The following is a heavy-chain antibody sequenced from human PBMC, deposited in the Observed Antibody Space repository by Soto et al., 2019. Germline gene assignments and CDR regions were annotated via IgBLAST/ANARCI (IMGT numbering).Heavy chain of an antibody. Sequence: GGSLRLSCAASGFTFSSYSMNWVRQAPGKGLEWVSYISSSSSTIYYADSVKGRFTISRDNAKNSLYLQMNSLRDEDTAVYYCATLAYCGGDCYQDSDYWGQGTLVTVSS. V-gene: IGHV3-48*02. D-gene: IGHD2-21*02. CDR1: GFTFSSYS. J-gene: IGHJ4*02. CDR3: ATLAYCGGDCYQDSDY. CDR2: ISSSSSTI.